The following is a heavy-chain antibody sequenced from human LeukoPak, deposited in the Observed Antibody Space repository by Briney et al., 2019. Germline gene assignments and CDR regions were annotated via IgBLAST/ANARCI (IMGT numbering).Heavy chain of an antibody. V-gene: IGHV4-59*08. Sequence: PSETLSLTCAVYGGSFSGYYWSWIRQPPGKGLEWIGYIYYSGSTNYNPSLKSRVTISVDTSKNQFSLKLSSVTAADTAVYYCARRGYCSGGSCYSFDYWGQGTLVTVSS. CDR1: GGSFSGYY. CDR3: ARRGYCSGGSCYSFDY. D-gene: IGHD2-15*01. CDR2: IYYSGST. J-gene: IGHJ4*02.